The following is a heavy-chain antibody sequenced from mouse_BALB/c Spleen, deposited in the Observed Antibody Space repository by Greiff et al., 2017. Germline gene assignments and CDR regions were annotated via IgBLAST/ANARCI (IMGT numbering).Heavy chain of an antibody. V-gene: IGHV5-6-5*01. CDR3: ARIYYYGSSPFDD. CDR2: ISSGGST. J-gene: IGHJ2*01. D-gene: IGHD1-1*01. CDR1: GFTFSSYA. Sequence: EVHLVESGGGLVKPGGSLKLSCAASGFTFSSYAMSWVRQTPEKRLEWVASISSGGSTYYPDSVKGRFTISRDNARNILYLQMSSLRSEDTAMYYCARIYYYGSSPFDDWGQGTTLTVSS.